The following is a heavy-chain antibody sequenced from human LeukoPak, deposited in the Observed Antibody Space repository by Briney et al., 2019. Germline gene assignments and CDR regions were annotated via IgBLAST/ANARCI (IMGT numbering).Heavy chain of an antibody. D-gene: IGHD4-17*01. CDR3: ARATYGDYVSFDY. Sequence: ASVKVSCNASGYTFTSYYMHWVRQAPAQGLEWMGIINPSGGSTSYAQKFQGRVTMTRDTSTSTVYMELSSLRSEDTAVYYCARATYGDYVSFDYWGQGTLVTVSS. CDR1: GYTFTSYY. J-gene: IGHJ4*02. V-gene: IGHV1-46*01. CDR2: INPSGGST.